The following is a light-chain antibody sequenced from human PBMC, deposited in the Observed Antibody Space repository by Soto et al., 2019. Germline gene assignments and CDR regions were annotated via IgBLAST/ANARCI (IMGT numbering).Light chain of an antibody. J-gene: IGKJ5*01. Sequence: EIVLTQSPGTLSLSPGERATLPCRASQSVSNNYLAWYQQKPGQAPRLLIYGASNRATGIPDRFSGSGSGTDFTLTISRLEPEDFAVYYCQQRSNSITFGQGTRLEIK. V-gene: IGKV3D-20*02. CDR1: QSVSNNY. CDR2: GAS. CDR3: QQRSNSIT.